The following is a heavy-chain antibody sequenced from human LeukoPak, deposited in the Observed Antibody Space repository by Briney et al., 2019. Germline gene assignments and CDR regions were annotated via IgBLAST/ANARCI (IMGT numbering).Heavy chain of an antibody. D-gene: IGHD3-10*01. Sequence: SETLSLTCTVSGGSISSYYWNWIRQPPGKGLEWIGYIYYSGSTNHNPSLKSRVTISVDTSKNQFSLKLSSVTAADTAVYYCARGGSGSYYITYEGFDPWGQGTLVTVSS. V-gene: IGHV4-59*08. J-gene: IGHJ5*02. CDR1: GGSISSYY. CDR2: IYYSGST. CDR3: ARGGSGSYYITYEGFDP.